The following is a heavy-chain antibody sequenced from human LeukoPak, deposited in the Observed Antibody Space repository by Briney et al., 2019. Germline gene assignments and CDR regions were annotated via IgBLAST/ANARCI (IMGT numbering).Heavy chain of an antibody. CDR1: GYTFTSYD. Sequence: ASVKVSCKASGYTFTSYDINWVRQATGQGLEWMGRMSPNSGDTGYAQEFQGRLTMTRDTSISTAYMELSSLRSEDTAVYYCVRTPPNWGADYWGQGTLVTVSS. J-gene: IGHJ4*02. V-gene: IGHV1-8*01. CDR2: MSPNSGDT. D-gene: IGHD3-16*01. CDR3: VRTPPNWGADY.